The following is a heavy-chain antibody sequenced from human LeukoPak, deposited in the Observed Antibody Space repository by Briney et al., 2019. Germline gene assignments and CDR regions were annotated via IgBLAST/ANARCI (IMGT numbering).Heavy chain of an antibody. CDR1: GFAFSSYG. CDR3: AKDLGVAARGGY. CDR2: IRYDGSNK. D-gene: IGHD6-6*01. Sequence: GGSLRLSCAASGFAFSSYGMHWVRQAPGKGLEWVAFIRYDGSNKYYADSVKGRFTISRDNSKNTLYLQMNSLRAEDTAVYYCAKDLGVAARGGYWGQGTLVTVSS. V-gene: IGHV3-30*02. J-gene: IGHJ4*02.